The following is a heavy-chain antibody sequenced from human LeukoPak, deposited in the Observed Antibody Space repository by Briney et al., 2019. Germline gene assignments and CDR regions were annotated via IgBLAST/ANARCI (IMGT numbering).Heavy chain of an antibody. D-gene: IGHD6-19*01. CDR3: ARDLGSYSSGWYMGFDY. J-gene: IGHJ4*02. CDR2: ISYSGTT. Sequence: SETLSLTCTVSGGSISSRPYYWRWVRQPPGKGLEWIGTISYSGTTYYSPSLKSRVTISLDTSKNQFSLKLSSVTAADTAIYYCARDLGSYSSGWYMGFDYWGQGTLVTVSS. V-gene: IGHV4-39*07. CDR1: GGSISSRPYY.